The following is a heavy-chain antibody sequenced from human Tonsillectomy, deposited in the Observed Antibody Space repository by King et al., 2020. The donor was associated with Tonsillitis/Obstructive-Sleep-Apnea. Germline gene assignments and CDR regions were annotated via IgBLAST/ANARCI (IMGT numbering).Heavy chain of an antibody. CDR2: IYWDDDK. CDR1: GFSLSTSGVG. CDR3: GTTPSGYSSGWLDH. D-gene: IGHD6-19*01. V-gene: IGHV2-5*02. J-gene: IGHJ5*02. Sequence: TLKESGPTLVKPTQTLTLTCTFSGFSLSTSGVGVGWIRQPPAKALEWVALIYWDDDKRYSPSLKSRLTITKHTSKNQVVLTMTNMDPVDTATYYCGTTPSGYSSGWLDHWGQGTLVTVSS.